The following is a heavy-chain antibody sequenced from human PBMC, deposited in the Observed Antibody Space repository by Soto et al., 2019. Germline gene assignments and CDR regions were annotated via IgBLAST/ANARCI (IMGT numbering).Heavy chain of an antibody. CDR1: GFSLSSSGVA. CDR3: AHRRGAAAVAY. V-gene: IGHV2-5*02. D-gene: IGHD6-13*01. Sequence: QITLKESDPTLVKPTQTLTLTCSFSGFSLSSSGVAVGCIRQPPGKALEWLALIYWDDDERYSPSLQRRLTISKDTSKNQVVLRMTNMDPSDTGTYYCAHRRGAAAVAYWGQGTLVTVSS. CDR2: IYWDDDE. J-gene: IGHJ4*02.